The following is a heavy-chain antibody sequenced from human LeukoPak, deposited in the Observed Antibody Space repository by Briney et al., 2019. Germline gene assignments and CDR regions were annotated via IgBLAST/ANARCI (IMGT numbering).Heavy chain of an antibody. J-gene: IGHJ6*03. D-gene: IGHD3-10*01. CDR1: GYTFTSYD. Sequence: ASVTVSCKASGYTFTSYDINWVRQATGQGLEWMGWMNPNSGNTGYAQKFQGRVTMTRNTSISTVYMELSSLRSEDTAVYYCARGGSNYHGSGTYYNRYYYYYYMDVWGKGTTVTVSS. V-gene: IGHV1-8*01. CDR2: MNPNSGNT. CDR3: ARGGSNYHGSGTYYNRYYYYYYMDV.